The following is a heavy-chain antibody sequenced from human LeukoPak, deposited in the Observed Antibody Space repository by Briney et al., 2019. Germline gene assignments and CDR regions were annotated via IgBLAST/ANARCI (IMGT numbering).Heavy chain of an antibody. D-gene: IGHD6-13*01. CDR2: IWYDGSNK. CDR1: GFTFSSYG. Sequence: GGSLRLSCAASGFTFSSYGMHWVRQAPPKELEWVAVIWYDGSNKYYADSVKGRFTISRDNSKNTLYLQMNSLRAEDTAVYYCARDSSSWYCFDYWGQGTMVTVYS. V-gene: IGHV3-33*01. CDR3: ARDSSSWYCFDY. J-gene: IGHJ4*03.